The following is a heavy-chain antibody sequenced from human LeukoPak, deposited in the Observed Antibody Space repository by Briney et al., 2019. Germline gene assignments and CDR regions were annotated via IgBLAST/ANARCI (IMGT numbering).Heavy chain of an antibody. Sequence: SETLSLTCTVSGGSISSYYWSWIRQPPGKGLEWIGYIYYSGSTNYNPSLKSRVTISVDTSKNQFSLKLSSVTAADTAVYYCARGPPAARRFDYWGQGTLVTVSS. CDR3: ARGPPAARRFDY. CDR1: GGSISSYY. D-gene: IGHD6-6*01. CDR2: IYYSGST. V-gene: IGHV4-59*12. J-gene: IGHJ4*02.